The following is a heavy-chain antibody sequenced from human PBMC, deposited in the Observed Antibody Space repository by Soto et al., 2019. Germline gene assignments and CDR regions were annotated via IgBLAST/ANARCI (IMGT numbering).Heavy chain of an antibody. CDR1: GYTFTSYG. V-gene: IGHV1-18*04. CDR2: ISAYNGNT. Sequence: ASVKVSCKASGYTFTSYGISWLRQSPGQGLEWMGWISAYNGNTNYAQKLQGRVTMTTDTSTSTAYMELRSLRSDDTAVYYCARDPKYCGGDCYTDYYYYYGMDVWGQGTTVTVSS. CDR3: ARDPKYCGGDCYTDYYYYYGMDV. D-gene: IGHD2-21*02. J-gene: IGHJ6*02.